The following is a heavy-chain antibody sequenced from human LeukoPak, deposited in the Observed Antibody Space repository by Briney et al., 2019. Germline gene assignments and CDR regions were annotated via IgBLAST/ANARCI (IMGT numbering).Heavy chain of an antibody. J-gene: IGHJ4*02. Sequence: PGGSLRLSCATSGFTFDDYGMAWVRQAPGKGLEWVSVISGGGDTTYYADSVEGRFTISRDNSKNTLYLQMNSLRAEDTAVYYCARAAMVRGVDYFDFWGQGTLVTVSS. CDR1: GFTFDDYG. CDR3: ARAAMVRGVDYFDF. CDR2: ISGGGDTT. V-gene: IGHV3-23*01. D-gene: IGHD3-10*01.